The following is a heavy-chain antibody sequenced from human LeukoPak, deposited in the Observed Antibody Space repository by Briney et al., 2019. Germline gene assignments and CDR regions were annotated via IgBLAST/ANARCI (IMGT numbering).Heavy chain of an antibody. CDR1: GFTVISNY. V-gene: IGHV3-53*01. Sequence: PGGSLRLSCAASGFTVISNYMSWVRQAPGKGLEWVSVIYSGGSTYYADSVKGRFTISRDNSKNTLYLQMNSLRAEDTAVYYCARDTPQYYYGSGSYEYYYYMDVWGKGTTVTVSS. D-gene: IGHD3-10*01. CDR2: IYSGGST. CDR3: ARDTPQYYYGSGSYEYYYYMDV. J-gene: IGHJ6*03.